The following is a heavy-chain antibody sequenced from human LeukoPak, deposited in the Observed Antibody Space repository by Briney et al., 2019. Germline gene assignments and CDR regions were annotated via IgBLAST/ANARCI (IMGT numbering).Heavy chain of an antibody. CDR3: ATYYDSSGYDYVRFVY. J-gene: IGHJ4*02. D-gene: IGHD3-22*01. CDR1: GFTFSSYW. CDR2: IKQDGSEK. Sequence: GGSLRLSCAASGFTFSSYWMSWVRQAPGKGLEWVANIKQDGSEKYYVDSVQGRFTISRDNGKNSLYLQMNSLRAEDTAVYYCATYYDSSGYDYVRFVYWGQGTLVTVSS. V-gene: IGHV3-7*02.